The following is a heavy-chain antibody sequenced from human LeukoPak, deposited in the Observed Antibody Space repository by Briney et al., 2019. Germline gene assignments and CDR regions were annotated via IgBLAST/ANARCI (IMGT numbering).Heavy chain of an antibody. CDR3: AKGWFGESRGSFDY. Sequence: GGSLRLSCAASGFTFEDYAMHWVRQAPGKGLEWVSLVSWDGGSTYYADSVKGRFTISRDNSKNSLYLLMNSLRAEDTALYYCAKGWFGESRGSFDYWGQGTLVTVSS. CDR2: VSWDGGST. J-gene: IGHJ4*02. V-gene: IGHV3-43D*04. CDR1: GFTFEDYA. D-gene: IGHD3-10*01.